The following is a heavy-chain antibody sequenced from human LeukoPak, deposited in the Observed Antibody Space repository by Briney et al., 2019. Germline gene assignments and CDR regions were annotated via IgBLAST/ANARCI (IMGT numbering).Heavy chain of an antibody. Sequence: ASVTVSCKASGGTFSSYAISWVRQAPGQGLEWMGGIIPIFGTANYAQKFQGRVTITADESTSTAYMELSSPRSEDTAVYYCARPDAAVADPHYYYGMDVWGKGTTVTVSS. V-gene: IGHV1-69*13. J-gene: IGHJ6*04. CDR1: GGTFSSYA. D-gene: IGHD6-19*01. CDR3: ARPDAAVADPHYYYGMDV. CDR2: IIPIFGTA.